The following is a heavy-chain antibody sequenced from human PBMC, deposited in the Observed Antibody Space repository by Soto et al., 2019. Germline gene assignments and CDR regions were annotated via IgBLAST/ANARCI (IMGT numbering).Heavy chain of an antibody. V-gene: IGHV4-59*08. D-gene: IGHD3-10*01. CDR1: GGSIRSYY. CDR3: ARQKPSGRLPYCDS. Sequence: QVQLQESGPGLVKPSETLSLTCTVSGGSIRSYYWSWVRQPPGKGLEWIGYVYYSGSTNYDPSLNSRVTISVDTSKNQFSQKLSSVTAADTAVYFCARQKPSGRLPYCDSWGQGTLVTVSS. J-gene: IGHJ4*02. CDR2: VYYSGST.